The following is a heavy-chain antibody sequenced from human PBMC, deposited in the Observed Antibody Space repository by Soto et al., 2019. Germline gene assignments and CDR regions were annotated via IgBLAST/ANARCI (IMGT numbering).Heavy chain of an antibody. CDR2: IWGNSRSM. CDR1: GFKLGDFG. CDR3: VRDLDWAFDI. V-gene: IGHV3-48*01. J-gene: IGHJ3*02. Sequence: SGFKLGDFGSSWVRQAPGKGLEWVSYIWGNSRSMTYADSVRGRFTISRDNAKNSLYLQMNSLRADDTAVYSCVRDLDWAFDIWGQGTMVTALQ. D-gene: IGHD2-8*02.